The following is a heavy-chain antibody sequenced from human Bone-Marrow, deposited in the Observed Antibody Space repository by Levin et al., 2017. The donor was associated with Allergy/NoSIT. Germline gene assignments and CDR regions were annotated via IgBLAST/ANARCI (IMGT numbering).Heavy chain of an antibody. CDR2: IIPGFRRT. CDR1: GGSFRMYS. D-gene: IGHD1-26*01. V-gene: IGHV1-69*13. Sequence: SVKVSCKVSGGSFRMYSMSWVRQAPGHGLVWIGGIIPGFRRTNYAQKFQDRVTITADESTSTVYMELRSLRPDDTALYYCARGPVGAAEWELPYGLDVWGRGTTVIVSS. CDR3: ARGPVGAAEWELPYGLDV. J-gene: IGHJ6*02.